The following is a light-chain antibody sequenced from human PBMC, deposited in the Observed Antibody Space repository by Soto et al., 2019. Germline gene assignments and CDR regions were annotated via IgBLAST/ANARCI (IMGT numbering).Light chain of an antibody. CDR3: QQLDSYPIT. CDR1: EGINTY. CDR2: AAS. Sequence: IQLTQSPSSLSASVGDRVTITCRANEGINTYLAWYQQKPGKAPKLLIYAASTLQGRVPSRFSGSGSGTDFTLTISSLQPEDFATYYCQQLDSYPITFGQGTRLEIK. J-gene: IGKJ5*01. V-gene: IGKV1-9*01.